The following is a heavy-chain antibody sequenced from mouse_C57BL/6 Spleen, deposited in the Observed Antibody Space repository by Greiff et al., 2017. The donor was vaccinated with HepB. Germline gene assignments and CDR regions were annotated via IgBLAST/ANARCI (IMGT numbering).Heavy chain of an antibody. Sequence: VQLQQSGAELVRPGASVTLSCKASGYTFTDYEMHWVKQTPVHGLEWIGAIDPETGGTAYNQKFKGKAILTADKSSSTAYMELRSLTSEDSAVYYCTRWDFYYYGSSGDYWGQGTTLTVSS. CDR1: GYTFTDYE. V-gene: IGHV1-15*01. J-gene: IGHJ2*01. D-gene: IGHD1-1*01. CDR3: TRWDFYYYGSSGDY. CDR2: IDPETGGT.